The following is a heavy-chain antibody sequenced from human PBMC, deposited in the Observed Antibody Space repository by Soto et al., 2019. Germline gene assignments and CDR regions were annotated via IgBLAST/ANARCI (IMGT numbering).Heavy chain of an antibody. CDR1: GFTFSSYW. V-gene: IGHV3-7*04. CDR2: IKQDGSEK. J-gene: IGHJ4*02. D-gene: IGHD2-8*01. CDR3: ARASLHRPNDIVLMGGFYY. Sequence: GGSLRLSCAASGFTFSSYWMSWVRQAPGKGLEWVANIKQDGSEKYYVDSVKGRFTISRDNAKNSLYLQMNSLRAEDTAVYYCARASLHRPNDIVLMGGFYYWGQGTLVTVSS.